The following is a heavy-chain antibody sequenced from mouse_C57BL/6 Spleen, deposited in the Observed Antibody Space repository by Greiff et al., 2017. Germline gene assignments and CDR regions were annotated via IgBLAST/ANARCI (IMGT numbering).Heavy chain of an antibody. D-gene: IGHD2-5*01. CDR3: AREGPYSNYGDYFDY. V-gene: IGHV1-82*01. CDR2: IYPGDGDT. CDR1: GYAFSSSW. J-gene: IGHJ2*01. Sequence: QVQLQQSGPELVKPGASVKISCKASGYAFSSSWMNWVKQRPGKGLEWIGRIYPGDGDTNYNGKFKGKATLTADKSSSTAYMQLSSLTSEASAVYFCAREGPYSNYGDYFDYWGQGTTLTVSS.